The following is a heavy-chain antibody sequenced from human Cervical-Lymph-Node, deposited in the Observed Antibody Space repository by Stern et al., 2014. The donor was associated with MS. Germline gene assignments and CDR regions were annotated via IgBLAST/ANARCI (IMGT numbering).Heavy chain of an antibody. V-gene: IGHV4-39*01. D-gene: IGHD5-24*01. J-gene: IGHJ5*02. CDR1: GGSIRTSGYH. Sequence: QVQLVQSGPGLVKPSETLSLTCSVSGGSIRTSGYHWGWIRQPPGKGLEWIGNIYYTGSTYYKPSLKSRVTISVDQSKNQFSLTWTSATAADTAMYYCARREMATSPLDPWGQGILVTVSS. CDR3: ARREMATSPLDP. CDR2: IYYTGST.